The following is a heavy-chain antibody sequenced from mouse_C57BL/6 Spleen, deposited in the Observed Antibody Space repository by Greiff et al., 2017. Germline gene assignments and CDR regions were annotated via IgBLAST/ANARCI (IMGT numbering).Heavy chain of an antibody. CDR2: INPSNGGT. CDR1: GYTFTSYW. D-gene: IGHD1-1*01. V-gene: IGHV1-53*01. J-gene: IGHJ3*01. CDR3: ARAGVITTVVATPLAY. Sequence: QVQLQQPGTELVKPGASVKLSCKASGYTFTSYWMHWVKQRPGQSLEWIGNINPSNGGTNYNEKFKSKATLTVDKSSSTAYMQLSSLTSEDSAFYYCARAGVITTVVATPLAYGGQGTLVTVSA.